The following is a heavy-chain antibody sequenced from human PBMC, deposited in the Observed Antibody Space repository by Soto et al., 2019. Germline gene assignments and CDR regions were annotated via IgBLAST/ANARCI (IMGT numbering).Heavy chain of an antibody. Sequence: QLQLQESGPGLVKPSETLSLTCIVSGTSISSTAYYWGWIRQPPGKGLEWITSIYYTGMTYYNPSLKSRVTVSGDTCNTQYSLKLSSVTAADRAVDISATAPVSSNVYRPIDQLGQGTLVTVSS. CDR1: GTSISSTAYY. CDR2: IYYTGMT. V-gene: IGHV4-39*01. J-gene: IGHJ4*02. CDR3: ATAPVSSNVYRPIDQ. D-gene: IGHD6-13*01.